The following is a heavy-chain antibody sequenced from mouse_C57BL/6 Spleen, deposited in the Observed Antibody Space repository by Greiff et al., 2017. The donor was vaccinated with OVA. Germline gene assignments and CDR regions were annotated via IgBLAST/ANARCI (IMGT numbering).Heavy chain of an antibody. V-gene: IGHV1-80*01. CDR1: GYAFSSYW. Sequence: QVQLQQSGAELVKPGASVKISCKASGYAFSSYWMNWVKQRPGKGLEWIGQIYPGDGDTNYNGKFKGKATLTADKSSSTAYMQLSSLTSEDSAVYFCASPTVVATPYAMDYWGQGTSVTVSS. D-gene: IGHD1-1*01. CDR2: IYPGDGDT. J-gene: IGHJ4*01. CDR3: ASPTVVATPYAMDY.